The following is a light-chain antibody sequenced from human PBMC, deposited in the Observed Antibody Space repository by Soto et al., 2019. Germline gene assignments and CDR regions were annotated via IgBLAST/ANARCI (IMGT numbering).Light chain of an antibody. Sequence: EIVLTQSPGTLSLSPGERATLSCRASQSVSSSYLAWYQQKPGQAPRLLIYAASIRATGIPDRFRGSGSGTDFTLTIVRLEPEDFAVYYCKQYGSSPWTFGQGTKVEIK. J-gene: IGKJ1*01. V-gene: IGKV3-20*01. CDR2: AAS. CDR3: KQYGSSPWT. CDR1: QSVSSSY.